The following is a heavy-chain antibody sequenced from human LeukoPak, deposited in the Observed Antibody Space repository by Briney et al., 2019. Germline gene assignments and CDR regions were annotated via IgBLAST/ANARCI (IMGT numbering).Heavy chain of an antibody. CDR1: GGSFSGYY. CDR2: INHSGST. J-gene: IGHJ4*02. V-gene: IGHV4-34*01. CDR3: ARGLGCYCSSTSCAPFDY. D-gene: IGHD2-2*01. Sequence: SETLSLTCAVYGGSFSGYYWSWIRQPPGKGLEWIGEINHSGSTNYNPSLKSRVTISVDTSKNQFSLKLSSVTAADTAVYYCARGLGCYCSSTSCAPFDYWGQGTLVTVSS.